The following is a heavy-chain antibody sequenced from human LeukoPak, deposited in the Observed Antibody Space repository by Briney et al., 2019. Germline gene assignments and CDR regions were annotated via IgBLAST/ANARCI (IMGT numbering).Heavy chain of an antibody. V-gene: IGHV7-4-1*02. J-gene: IGHJ4*02. Sequence: ASVKVSCTASGYTFTSYAMNWVRQAPGQGLEWMGWINTNTGNPTYAQGFTGRFVFSLDTSVSTAYLQISSLKAEDTAVYYCARGPRDCSSTSCYRVHINDYWGQGTLVTVSS. D-gene: IGHD2-2*01. CDR3: ARGPRDCSSTSCYRVHINDY. CDR2: INTNTGNP. CDR1: GYTFTSYA.